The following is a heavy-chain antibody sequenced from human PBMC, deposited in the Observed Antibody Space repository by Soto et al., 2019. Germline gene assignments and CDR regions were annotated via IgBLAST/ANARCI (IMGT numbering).Heavy chain of an antibody. D-gene: IGHD6-19*01. J-gene: IGHJ4*02. CDR3: ARRVPHTSGWYLDY. Sequence: QVQLQESGPGLVKPSETLSLTRTVSGGSISSYYWSWIRQPPGKGLEWIGYIYYSGSTNYNPSLKSRVTISVDTSKNQFSLKLSSVTTADTAVYYCARRVPHTSGWYLDYWGQGTLVTVSS. CDR2: IYYSGST. CDR1: GGSISSYY. V-gene: IGHV4-59*01.